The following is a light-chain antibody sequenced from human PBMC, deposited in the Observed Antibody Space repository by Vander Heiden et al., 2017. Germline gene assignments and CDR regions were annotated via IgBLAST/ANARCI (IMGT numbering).Light chain of an antibody. CDR3: AAWDDSLSGWV. CDR2: SNN. CDR1: RSNIGSNY. V-gene: IGLV1-47*02. J-gene: IGLJ3*02. Sequence: QSVLTQPPSASGTPGQRVTITCSGSRSNIGSNYVYWHQQLPGTAPKLLIYSNNQRPSGVPDRFSGSKSGTSASLAISGLRSEDEADYYCAAWDDSLSGWVFGGGTKLTVL.